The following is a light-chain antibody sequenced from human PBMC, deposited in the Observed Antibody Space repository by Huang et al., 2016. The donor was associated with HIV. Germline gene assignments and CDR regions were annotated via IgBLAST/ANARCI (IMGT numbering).Light chain of an antibody. J-gene: IGKJ2*01. CDR3: QQYYTVPYA. V-gene: IGKV4-1*01. Sequence: DIVMTPSPDSLAVSLGEKATINCKSSQSLLFSSNNRNYLDWYRQKPGQPPKLRIYCASCRETGVPDRFSGSGSGAHFTLTISSLQAEDVAVYYCQQYYTVPYAFGQGTKLEI. CDR1: QSLLFSSNNRNY. CDR2: CAS.